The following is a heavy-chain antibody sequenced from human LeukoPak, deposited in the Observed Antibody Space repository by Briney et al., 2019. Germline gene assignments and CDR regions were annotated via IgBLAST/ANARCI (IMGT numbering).Heavy chain of an antibody. J-gene: IGHJ4*02. V-gene: IGHV3-21*01. CDR3: ARDNGNYAWPLDY. Sequence: GGSLRLSCAASGFTFSSYTMNWVRQAPGKGLEWVSSISSSSSYIYYADSVKGRFTISRDNAKNSLYLQMNSLRAEDTAVYYCARDNGNYAWPLDYWGQGTLVTVSS. CDR1: GFTFSSYT. CDR2: ISSSSSYI. D-gene: IGHD1-7*01.